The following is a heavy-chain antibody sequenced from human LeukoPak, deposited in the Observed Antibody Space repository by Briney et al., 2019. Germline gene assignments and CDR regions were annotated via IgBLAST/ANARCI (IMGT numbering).Heavy chain of an antibody. CDR1: GFTVSSNS. CDR2: IYSGGNT. CDR3: ARRAGEYSHPYDY. J-gene: IGHJ4*02. V-gene: IGHV3-53*01. D-gene: IGHD4-17*01. Sequence: GGSLRLSCTVSGFTVSSNSMSWVRQAPGKGLEWVSFIYSGGNTHYSDSVKGRFTVSRDNSKNTLYLQMNSLRADDTAVYYCARRAGEYSHPYDYWGQGTLVTVSS.